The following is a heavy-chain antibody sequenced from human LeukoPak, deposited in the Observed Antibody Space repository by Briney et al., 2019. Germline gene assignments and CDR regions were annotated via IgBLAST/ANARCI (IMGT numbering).Heavy chain of an antibody. J-gene: IGHJ4*02. CDR2: ITGSSSNT. D-gene: IGHD3-3*01. V-gene: IGHV3-23*01. Sequence: GGSLRLSCVASGFSFSSYVMSWVRQAPGEGLERVSGITGSSSNTYYADSVKGRFTVSRDNSKNTLYLQMNSLRAEDTAVYYCVRGGVRSNFDYWGQGTLVTVAS. CDR3: VRGGVRSNFDY. CDR1: GFSFSSYV.